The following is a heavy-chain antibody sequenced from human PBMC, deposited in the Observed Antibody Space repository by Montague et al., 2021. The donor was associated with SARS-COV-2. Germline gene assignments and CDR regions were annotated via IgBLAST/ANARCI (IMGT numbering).Heavy chain of an antibody. CDR2: IYYSGST. Sequence: SETLSLTCTLSGGSISSSSYYWGWIRQPPGKGLEWIGSIYYSGSTYYNPSLKSRVTISVDTSKNQFSLKLRSVTAADTAVYYCARKEMKYNSIWDTGGNWIDPWGQGTMVTVSS. CDR1: GGSISSSSYY. V-gene: IGHV4-39*01. J-gene: IGHJ5*02. D-gene: IGHD6-13*01. CDR3: ARKEMKYNSIWDTGGNWIDP.